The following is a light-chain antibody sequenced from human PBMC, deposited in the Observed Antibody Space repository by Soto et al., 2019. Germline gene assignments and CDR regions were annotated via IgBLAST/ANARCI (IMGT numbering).Light chain of an antibody. J-gene: IGLJ2*01. Sequence: QSALTQPPSASGSPGQSVTISCTGTSSDVGGYNYVSWYQQHPGKAPKFLIFEVSRRPSGVPDRFSGSKSGNTASLSVSGIQADDEAAYYCSSYAGSNNPVIFGGGTKLTVL. V-gene: IGLV2-8*01. CDR1: SSDVGGYNY. CDR2: EVS. CDR3: SSYAGSNNPVI.